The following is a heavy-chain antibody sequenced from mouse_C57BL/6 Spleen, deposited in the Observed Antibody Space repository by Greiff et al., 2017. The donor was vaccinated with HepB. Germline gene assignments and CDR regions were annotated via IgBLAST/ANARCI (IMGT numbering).Heavy chain of an antibody. V-gene: IGHV1-22*01. CDR3: ARLRDYYGSGYFDV. CDR2: INPNNGGT. Sequence: EVKVVESGPELVKPGASVKMSCKASGYTFTDYNMHWVKQSHGKSLEWIGYINPNNGGTSYNQKFKGKATLTVNKSSSTAYMELRSLTSEDSAVYYCARLRDYYGSGYFDVWGTGTTVTVSS. D-gene: IGHD1-1*01. CDR1: GYTFTDYN. J-gene: IGHJ1*03.